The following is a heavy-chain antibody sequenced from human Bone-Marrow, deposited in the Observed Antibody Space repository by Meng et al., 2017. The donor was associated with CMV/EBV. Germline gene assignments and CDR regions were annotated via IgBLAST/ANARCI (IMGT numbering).Heavy chain of an antibody. CDR1: GGSISTTDYF. J-gene: IGHJ3*02. Sequence: SETLSLTCTVSGGSISTTDYFWGWIRQPPGKGLEWIGNIYYSGSTYYNPSLKSRDTISADTSKNQFSLELISVTAADTAGYYCARGSWGSGFDIWGQGAMVTVSS. D-gene: IGHD3-16*01. V-gene: IGHV4-39*07. CDR3: ARGSWGSGFDI. CDR2: IYYSGST.